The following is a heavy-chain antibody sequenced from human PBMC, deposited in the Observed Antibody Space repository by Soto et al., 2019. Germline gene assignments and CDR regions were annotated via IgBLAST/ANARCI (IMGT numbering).Heavy chain of an antibody. J-gene: IGHJ4*02. CDR3: ARDGLRFLEWLSSSYFDC. Sequence: GASVNVSCKASGYTFTSYGISWVRQAPGQGLEWMGWISAYNGNTNYAQKLQGRVTMTTDTSTSTAYMELRSQRSDDTAVYYCARDGLRFLEWLSSSYFDCWGQGTLVTVSS. V-gene: IGHV1-18*01. CDR2: ISAYNGNT. D-gene: IGHD3-3*01. CDR1: GYTFTSYG.